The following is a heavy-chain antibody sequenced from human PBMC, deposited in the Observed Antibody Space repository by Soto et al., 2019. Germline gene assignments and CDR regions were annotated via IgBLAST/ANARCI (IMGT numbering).Heavy chain of an antibody. J-gene: IGHJ4*02. CDR2: IYYSGST. Sequence: SETLSLTCTVSCGSISSCGYYWSWIRQHPGKGLEWIGYIYYSGSTYYNPSLKSRVTISVDTSKNQFSLKLSSVTAADTAVYYCARDDLVTTVLDYWGREPWSPSPQ. D-gene: IGHD4-17*01. CDR3: ARDDLVTTVLDY. V-gene: IGHV4-31*02. CDR1: CGSISSCGYY.